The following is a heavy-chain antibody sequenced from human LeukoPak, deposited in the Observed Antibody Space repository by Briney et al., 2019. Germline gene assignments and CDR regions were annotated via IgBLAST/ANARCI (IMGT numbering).Heavy chain of an antibody. CDR1: GLAFSAYK. D-gene: IGHD2-15*01. J-gene: IGHJ4*02. V-gene: IGHV3-74*01. Sequence: PGRSLTLSCAASGLAFSAYKMHWVRQAPRKGLVWVSRISTDGYTTDYADFVQGRFTASRDNTKNTWSLEMNSLRAEDTAVYYCVVGGSPGYWGQGTLVTVSS. CDR2: ISTDGYTT. CDR3: VVGGSPGY.